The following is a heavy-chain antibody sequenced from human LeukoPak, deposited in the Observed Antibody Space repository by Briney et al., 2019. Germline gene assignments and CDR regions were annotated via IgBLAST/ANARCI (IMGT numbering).Heavy chain of an antibody. Sequence: GGSLRLSCVASGFTFSCYWMAWVRQAPGKGLEWMANIKQDGSEEYYLDSVEGRFTISRDNARNSLYLQMNSLRAEDTAVYYCASHSGWRLEYWGQGTLVTVSS. J-gene: IGHJ4*02. CDR2: IKQDGSEE. CDR1: GFTFSCYW. D-gene: IGHD6-19*01. CDR3: ASHSGWRLEY. V-gene: IGHV3-7*02.